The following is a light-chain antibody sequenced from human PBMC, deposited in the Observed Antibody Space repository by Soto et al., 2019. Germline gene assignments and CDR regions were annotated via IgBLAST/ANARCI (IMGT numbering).Light chain of an antibody. CDR1: RSVLYSSTNKNS. CDR3: QQCYSRPLT. Sequence: DSVLTQSPDSLAVSLGERATINCRSSRSVLYSSTNKNSLVWYQKKQGQPPKLLIYSASTRAAGVPDRFSGGGSGTDFTLTFSSLQAEDVAVYYCQQCYSRPLTFGGGTKVEIK. J-gene: IGKJ4*01. V-gene: IGKV4-1*01. CDR2: SAS.